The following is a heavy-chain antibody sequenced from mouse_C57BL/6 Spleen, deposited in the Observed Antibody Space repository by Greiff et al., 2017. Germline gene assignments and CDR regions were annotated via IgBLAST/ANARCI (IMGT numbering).Heavy chain of an antibody. CDR2: IDPSDSET. D-gene: IGHD2-2*01. CDR1: GYTFTSYW. CDR3: ARGYGYDDGYWYFDV. Sequence: VQLQQPGAELVRPGSSVKLSCKASGYTFTSYWMHWVKQRPIQGLEWIGNIDPSDSETHYNQKFKDKATLTVDKSSSTAYMQLSSLTSEDSAVYYCARGYGYDDGYWYFDVWGTGTTVTVSS. V-gene: IGHV1-52*01. J-gene: IGHJ1*03.